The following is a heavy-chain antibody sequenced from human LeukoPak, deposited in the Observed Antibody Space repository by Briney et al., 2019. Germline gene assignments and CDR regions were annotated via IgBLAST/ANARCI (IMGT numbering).Heavy chain of an antibody. CDR2: ITNSGSSI. V-gene: IGHV3-NL1*01. CDR1: GFTFSSYG. CDR3: AKEVENRFDI. Sequence: GGSLRLSCAASGFTFSSYGMHWVRQAPGKGLEWISRITNSGSSIFYADSVKGRFTISRDNSRNMLYLQMNSLRAEDTAVYYCAKEVENRFDIWGQGTIVTVSS. D-gene: IGHD5-24*01. J-gene: IGHJ3*02.